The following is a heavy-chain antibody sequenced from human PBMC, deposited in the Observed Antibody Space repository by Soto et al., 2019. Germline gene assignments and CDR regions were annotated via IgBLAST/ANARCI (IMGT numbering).Heavy chain of an antibody. CDR3: ARANRSGYYTPFDY. Sequence: QVQLVQSGAEVKKPGSSVKVSCKASGGTFSSYAISWVRQAPGQGLEWMGGVIPIFGTANYAQKFQGRVTITADESTRTAYMELSGLRSEDTAVYYCARANRSGYYTPFDYWGQGTLVTVSS. D-gene: IGHD3-3*01. CDR2: VIPIFGTA. J-gene: IGHJ4*02. V-gene: IGHV1-69*01. CDR1: GGTFSSYA.